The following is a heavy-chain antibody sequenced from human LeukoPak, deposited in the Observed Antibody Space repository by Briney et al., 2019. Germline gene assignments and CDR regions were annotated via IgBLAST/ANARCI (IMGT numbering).Heavy chain of an antibody. Sequence: GGSLRLSCAASGFTFSSYGMHWVRQAPGKGLEWVAFIRYDGSNKYYADSVKGRFTISRDNSKNTLYLQMNSLRAEDTAVYYCAKRRGSGWHAIEYWGQGTLVTVSS. CDR3: AKRRGSGWHAIEY. D-gene: IGHD6-19*01. J-gene: IGHJ4*02. V-gene: IGHV3-30*02. CDR1: GFTFSSYG. CDR2: IRYDGSNK.